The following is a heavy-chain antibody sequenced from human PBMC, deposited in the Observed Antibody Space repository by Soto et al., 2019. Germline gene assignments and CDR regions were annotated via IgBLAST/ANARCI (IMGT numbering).Heavy chain of an antibody. CDR3: ARGAYGEICFDD. J-gene: IGHJ4*02. V-gene: IGHV1-18*01. CDR2: IRTSNGNT. CDR1: GYTFTRYG. Sequence: GASVKVSCKASGYTFTRYGISWVRQAPGQGLEWMGWIRTSNGNTNYAQNLQGRVTMTTDTSTSTAYMELRNLRSDDTAVYDCARGAYGEICFDDWGQGTLVTVSS. D-gene: IGHD3-10*01.